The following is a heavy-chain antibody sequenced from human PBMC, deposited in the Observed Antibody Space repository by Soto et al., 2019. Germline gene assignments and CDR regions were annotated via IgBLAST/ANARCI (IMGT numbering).Heavy chain of an antibody. V-gene: IGHV1-8*01. J-gene: IGHJ4*01. CDR1: GYTFTSYD. D-gene: IGHD6-19*01. CDR2: MNTNSGNT. Sequence: QVQLVQSGAEGKKPGAAVKVSCKASGYTFTSYDINWVRQATGQGLEWMGWMNTNSGNTGYAQKFQGRVTMTRNTYIITDYMELSSVRSEDTAVYYCAKIAVAEAYYFDYWGQGTLVTVSS. CDR3: AKIAVAEAYYFDY.